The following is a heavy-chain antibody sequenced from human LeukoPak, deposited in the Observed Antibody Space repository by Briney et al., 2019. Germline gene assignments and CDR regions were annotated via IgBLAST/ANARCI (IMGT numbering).Heavy chain of an antibody. D-gene: IGHD1-1*01. V-gene: IGHV3-74*01. Sequence: GGSLRLSCAASGFILSSYWMHWVRHAPGKGLVWVSRITSDGSSTIYADSVKGRFTSSRDNAKNTLYFQMNSLRVEDTAVYYCARDINWALGNPWGQGTLVIVSS. CDR1: GFILSSYW. CDR3: ARDINWALGNP. CDR2: ITSDGSST. J-gene: IGHJ5*02.